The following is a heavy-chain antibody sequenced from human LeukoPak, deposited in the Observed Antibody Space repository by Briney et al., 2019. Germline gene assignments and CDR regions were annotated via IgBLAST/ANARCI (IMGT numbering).Heavy chain of an antibody. CDR2: ISYDGSNK. CDR1: GFTFSSYG. Sequence: GRSLRLSCAASGFTFSSYGMHWVRQAPGKGLEWVAVISYDGSNKYYADSVKGRFTISRDNSKNTLYLQMNSLRAEDTAVYYCARERGYSGYDLFGPFFDYWGQGTLVTVSS. V-gene: IGHV3-30*03. CDR3: ARERGYSGYDLFGPFFDY. J-gene: IGHJ4*02. D-gene: IGHD5-12*01.